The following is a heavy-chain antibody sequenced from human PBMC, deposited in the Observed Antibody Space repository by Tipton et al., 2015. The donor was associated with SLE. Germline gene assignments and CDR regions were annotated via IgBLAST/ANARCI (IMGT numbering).Heavy chain of an antibody. D-gene: IGHD1-1*01. Sequence: TLSLTCTVSGGAISSGGYYWGWIRQPPGEGLGGIGRIFNSGRTVYNPPLKSRVTISMDLSHNQFSLNLSSVTASDTAVYYCAKTLAGATPGRYQSYWYFDLWGRGLRVIVSS. J-gene: IGHJ2*01. V-gene: IGHV4-61*02. CDR2: IFNSGRT. CDR1: GGAISSGGYY. CDR3: AKTLAGATPGRYQSYWYFDL.